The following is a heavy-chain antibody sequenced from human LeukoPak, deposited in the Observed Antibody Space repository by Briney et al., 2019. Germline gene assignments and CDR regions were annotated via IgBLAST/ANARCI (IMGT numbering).Heavy chain of an antibody. V-gene: IGHV3-11*01. CDR1: GFTFSDYY. Sequence: GGSLRLSCAASGFTFSDYYMSWIRQAPGKGLEWVSYISSSGSTIYYADSVKGRFTISRDNAKNSLYLQMNSLRAEDTAVYYCARDSSAGTTFYFDYWGRGTLVTVSS. CDR3: ARDSSAGTTFYFDY. CDR2: ISSSGSTI. J-gene: IGHJ4*02. D-gene: IGHD1-7*01.